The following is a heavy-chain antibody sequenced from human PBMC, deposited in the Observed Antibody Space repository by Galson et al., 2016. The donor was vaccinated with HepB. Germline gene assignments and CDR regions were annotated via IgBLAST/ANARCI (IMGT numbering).Heavy chain of an antibody. J-gene: IGHJ6*02. Sequence: SLRLSCAASGFIFSYYGMHWVRQAPGKGLEWVAVISYDGSNEYYTDFVKGRFIISRDNSKNTLYLQMNSLRAEDTAVYYCVRPEGIQLWSPHYYYYYGMDVWGQGTTVTVSS. CDR2: ISYDGSNE. CDR1: GFIFSYYG. V-gene: IGHV3-30*03. D-gene: IGHD5-18*01. CDR3: VRPEGIQLWSPHYYYYYGMDV.